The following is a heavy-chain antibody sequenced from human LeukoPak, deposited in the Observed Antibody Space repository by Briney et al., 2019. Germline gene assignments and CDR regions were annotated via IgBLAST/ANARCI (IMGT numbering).Heavy chain of an antibody. CDR1: GGSFSGYY. D-gene: IGHD4-23*01. V-gene: IGHV4-34*01. CDR3: ARTTVGTYYYYYYYMDV. CDR2: INHSGST. Sequence: SETLSLTCAVYGGSFSGYYWSWIRQPPGKGLEWIGEINHSGSTNYNPSLKSRVTISVDTSKNQFSLKLSSVTAADTAVYYCARTTVGTYYYYYYYMDVWGKGTTVTVSS. J-gene: IGHJ6*03.